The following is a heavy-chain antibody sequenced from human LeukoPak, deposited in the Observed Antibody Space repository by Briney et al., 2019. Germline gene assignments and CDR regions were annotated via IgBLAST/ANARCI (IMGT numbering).Heavy chain of an antibody. CDR3: ARGLRGPDF. V-gene: IGHV3-74*01. D-gene: IGHD3-16*01. Sequence: PGRSLRLSCTASGFTFSNYWMHWVRQVPGEGLVWVSRINNDGTDATYADSVKGRFTISRDNAKNTLFLQMNSLRAEDTSMYYCARGLRGPDFWGQGTLVTVSS. J-gene: IGHJ4*02. CDR2: INNDGTDA. CDR1: GFTFSNYW.